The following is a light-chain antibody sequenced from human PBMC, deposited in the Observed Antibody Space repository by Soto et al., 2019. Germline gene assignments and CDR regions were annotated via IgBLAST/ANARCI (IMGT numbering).Light chain of an antibody. CDR3: QQYKSYSGYT. CDR2: KAS. CDR1: QSISSW. V-gene: IGKV1-5*03. J-gene: IGKJ2*01. Sequence: DIQMTQSPSTLSASVGDRVTITCRASQSISSWLAWYPQKPGKAPKLLIYKASSLESGVPSRFSGSGSGTEFTLTISSLQPDDFATYYCQQYKSYSGYTFGQGTKLEIK.